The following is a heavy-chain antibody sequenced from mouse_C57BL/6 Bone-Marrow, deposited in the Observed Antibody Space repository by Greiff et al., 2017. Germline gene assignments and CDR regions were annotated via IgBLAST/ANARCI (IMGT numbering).Heavy chain of an antibody. CDR2: IYPGSGST. V-gene: IGHV1-55*01. CDR3: ARGLDYYGSRGFDY. J-gene: IGHJ2*01. CDR1: GYTFTSYW. D-gene: IGHD1-1*01. Sequence: QVQLQQSGAELVKPGASVTMSCKASGYTFTSYWITWVKQRPGQGLEWIGDIYPGSGSTHSNETFKSKATLTVDTYSSTAYMQLSSLTYEDSAVYYGARGLDYYGSRGFDYWGKGTTLTVSS.